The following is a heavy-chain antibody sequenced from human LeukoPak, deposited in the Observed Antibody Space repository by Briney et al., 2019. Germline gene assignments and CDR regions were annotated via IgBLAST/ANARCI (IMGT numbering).Heavy chain of an antibody. CDR2: ISSSSSYI. CDR1: GFTFSSYA. D-gene: IGHD4-17*01. V-gene: IGHV3-21*01. CDR3: ARLVPVTTGDY. J-gene: IGHJ4*02. Sequence: PGGSLRLSCAASGFTFSSYAMSWVRQAPGKGLEWVSSISSSSSYIYYADSVKGRFTISRDNAKNSLYLQMNSLRAEDTAVYYCARLVPVTTGDYWGQGTLVTVSS.